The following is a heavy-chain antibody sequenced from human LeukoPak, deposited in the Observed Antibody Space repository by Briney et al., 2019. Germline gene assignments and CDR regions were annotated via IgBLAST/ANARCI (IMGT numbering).Heavy chain of an antibody. CDR2: ISYDASNK. J-gene: IGHJ3*02. D-gene: IGHD4-17*01. CDR3: AREGNSYDYGDYVISDDAFDI. V-gene: IGHV3-30-3*01. Sequence: GGSLRLSCAASGFTFSSYAMHWVRQAPGKGLEWVAVISYDASNKYYADSVKGRFTISRDNSKNTLYLQMNSLRAEDTAVYYCAREGNSYDYGDYVISDDAFDIWGQGTMVTVSS. CDR1: GFTFSSYA.